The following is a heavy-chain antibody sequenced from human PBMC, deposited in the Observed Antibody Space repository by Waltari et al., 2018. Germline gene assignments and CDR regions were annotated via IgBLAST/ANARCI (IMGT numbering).Heavy chain of an antibody. CDR1: GGSISSGSYY. V-gene: IGHV4-61*09. Sequence: QVQLQESGPGLVKPSQTLSLTCTVSGGSISSGSYYWSWIRQPAGKGLEWIGYIYTSGSTNYNPALKSRVTISVDTSKNQFSLKLSSVTAADTAVYYCARLGYSGSSYFYWGQGTLVTVSS. CDR3: ARLGYSGSSYFY. D-gene: IGHD1-26*01. J-gene: IGHJ4*02. CDR2: IYTSGST.